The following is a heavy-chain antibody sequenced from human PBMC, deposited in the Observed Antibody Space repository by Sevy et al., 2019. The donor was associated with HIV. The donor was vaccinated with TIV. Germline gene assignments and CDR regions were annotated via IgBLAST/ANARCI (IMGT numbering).Heavy chain of an antibody. CDR2: IKQDGSEK. V-gene: IGHV3-7*01. CDR1: GFTFSSYW. D-gene: IGHD1-26*01. CDR3: ARPRGAGATVWYYFDY. J-gene: IGHJ4*02. Sequence: GGSLRLSCAASGFTFSSYWMSWVRQAPGKGLEWVANIKQDGSEKYYVDSVKGRFTISRDNAKNSLYLQMNSLRAEDTAVYYCARPRGAGATVWYYFDYWGQGTLVTVSS.